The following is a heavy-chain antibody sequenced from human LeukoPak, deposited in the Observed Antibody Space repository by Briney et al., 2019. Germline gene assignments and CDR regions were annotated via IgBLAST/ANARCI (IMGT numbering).Heavy chain of an antibody. CDR1: GASISSNNW. V-gene: IGHV4-4*02. J-gene: IGHJ4*02. D-gene: IGHD6-13*01. CDR3: ARNKESNSWYPVFDY. CDR2: IFHGGNT. Sequence: SGTLSLTCDVSGASISSNNWWSWVRQPPGKGLEWIGEIFHGGNTNYNSSLKSRVTISVDKSNNQFSLKLSSVTAADTAVYYCARNKESNSWYPVFDYWGQGTLVTVSS.